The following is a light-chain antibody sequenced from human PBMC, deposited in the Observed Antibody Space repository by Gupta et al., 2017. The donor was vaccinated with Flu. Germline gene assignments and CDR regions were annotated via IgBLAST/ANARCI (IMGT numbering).Light chain of an antibody. CDR2: EVT. V-gene: IGLV2-8*01. CDR3: FSHAGNFNVV. CDR1: SSGVGSYNA. J-gene: IGLJ3*02. Sequence: SSGVGSYNAFSWYQQYTSRAPSLLIYEVTKRPSGVPARSSGSTSGNKASLTVVRLQADDDAVYYCFSHAGNFNVVFGGGTKVTVV.